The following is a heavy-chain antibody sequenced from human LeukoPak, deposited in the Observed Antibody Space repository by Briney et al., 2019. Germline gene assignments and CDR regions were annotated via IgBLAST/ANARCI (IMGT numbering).Heavy chain of an antibody. D-gene: IGHD2-2*01. CDR2: ISSSSSYI. CDR3: ASCCSSTSCVDY. CDR1: GFTFSSYS. Sequence: GGSLRLSCAASGFTFSSYSMNWVRQAPGKGLEWVSSISSSSSYIYYADSVKGRFTISRDNAKNSLYLQMNSLRAEDTAVYYCASCCSSTSCVDYWGQGTLVTVSS. V-gene: IGHV3-21*01. J-gene: IGHJ4*02.